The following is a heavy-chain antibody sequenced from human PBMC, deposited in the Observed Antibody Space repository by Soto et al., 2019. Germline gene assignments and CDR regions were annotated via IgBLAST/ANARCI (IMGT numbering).Heavy chain of an antibody. Sequence: SETLSLTCSVSGVSVTSGSYYWTWIRQTPGKGLEWIGYVHYTGSTNYNPSLKSRVTISVGTSEKYFSLKMTSVTAADTAVYYCARDLGPTEGWFDPWGQGTLVTVSS. CDR2: VHYTGST. V-gene: IGHV4-61*03. J-gene: IGHJ5*02. D-gene: IGHD1-1*01. CDR3: ARDLGPTEGWFDP. CDR1: GVSVTSGSYY.